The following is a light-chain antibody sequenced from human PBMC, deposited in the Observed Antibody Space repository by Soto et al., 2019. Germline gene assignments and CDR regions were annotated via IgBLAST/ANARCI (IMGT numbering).Light chain of an antibody. Sequence: QVTQSTSSLSASVGDRVTITCQASQDISNYLNWYQQKPGKAPKLLIYDASNLETGVPSRFSGSGSGTDFTFTISSLQPEDIATYYCQQYDNLPLTFGGGTKVDIK. CDR1: QDISNY. V-gene: IGKV1-33*01. CDR2: DAS. J-gene: IGKJ4*01. CDR3: QQYDNLPLT.